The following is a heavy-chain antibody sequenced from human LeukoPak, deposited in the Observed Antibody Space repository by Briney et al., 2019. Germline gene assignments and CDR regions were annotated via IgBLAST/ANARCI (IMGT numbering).Heavy chain of an antibody. Sequence: SETLSLTCTVAGRSISRYYWSWVRQPPGKGMEWHGFIYYSGRTTSNTSLKSRVTISVDTSKNQFSLKLSSVTAADTAVYYCTRAASSGPLFTYHMDVWGKGTTVTVSS. D-gene: IGHD3-22*01. CDR1: GRSISRYY. V-gene: IGHV4-59*01. CDR2: IYYSGRT. CDR3: TRAASSGPLFTYHMDV. J-gene: IGHJ6*03.